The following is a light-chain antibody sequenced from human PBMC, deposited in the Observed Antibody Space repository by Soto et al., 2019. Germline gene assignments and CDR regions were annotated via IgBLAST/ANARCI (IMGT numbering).Light chain of an antibody. Sequence: EIVLTQSPGTLSLSPGERATLSCRASQSVSSSYLAWYQQKPGQAPSLLIYGASSRATGMPDRFSGSGSGTEFSLTISRLEPEDFAVYYCQQYGSSSITFGQGTRLEIK. J-gene: IGKJ5*01. V-gene: IGKV3-20*01. CDR3: QQYGSSSIT. CDR1: QSVSSSY. CDR2: GAS.